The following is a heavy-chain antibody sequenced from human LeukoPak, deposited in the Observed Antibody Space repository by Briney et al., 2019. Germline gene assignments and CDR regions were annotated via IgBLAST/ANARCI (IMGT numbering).Heavy chain of an antibody. CDR1: GFTFSSYS. V-gene: IGHV3-48*02. CDR3: ARAAPNSSSFKYFQH. Sequence: GASVKLSCTASGFTFSSYSMNWVRQAPGKGLEWISYINPNSSTTYYAHYFKGRFTISRDNAKNSVYLQMNSLRYEDTAVYYCARAAPNSSSFKYFQHWGQGTLVTVSS. D-gene: IGHD6-13*01. CDR2: INPNSSTT. J-gene: IGHJ1*01.